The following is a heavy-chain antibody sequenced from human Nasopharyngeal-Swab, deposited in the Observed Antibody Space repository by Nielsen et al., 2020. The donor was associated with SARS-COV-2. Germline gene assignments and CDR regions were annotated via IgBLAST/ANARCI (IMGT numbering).Heavy chain of an antibody. CDR2: ISWNSGSI. CDR1: GFTFDDYA. Sequence: GGSLRLSCAASGFTFDDYAMHWVRQAPGKGLEWVSGISWNSGSIGYADSVKGRFTISRDNAKNSLYLQMNSLGAEDTALYYCAKLYSSGWYLGYWGQGTLVTVSS. V-gene: IGHV3-9*01. D-gene: IGHD6-19*01. J-gene: IGHJ4*02. CDR3: AKLYSSGWYLGY.